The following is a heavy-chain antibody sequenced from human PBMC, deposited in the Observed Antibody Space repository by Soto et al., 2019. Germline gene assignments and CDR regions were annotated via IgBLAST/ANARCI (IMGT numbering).Heavy chain of an antibody. V-gene: IGHV1-46*01. D-gene: IGHD5-12*01. CDR3: ARDFGGDPRYSGYDRSTMEPDDY. CDR2: INPSGGST. J-gene: IGHJ4*02. Sequence: GASVKVSCKASGYTFTSYYMHWVRQAPGQGLEWMGIINPSGGSTSYAQKFQGRVTMTRDTSTSTVYMELSSLRSDDTAVYYCARDFGGDPRYSGYDRSTMEPDDYWGQGTLVTVSS. CDR1: GYTFTSYY.